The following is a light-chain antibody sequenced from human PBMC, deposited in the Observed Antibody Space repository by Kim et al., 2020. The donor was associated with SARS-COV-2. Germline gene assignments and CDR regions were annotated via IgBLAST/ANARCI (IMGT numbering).Light chain of an antibody. CDR3: NSYTSAGTWV. CDR2: DVT. CDR1: TNDVGAYTY. V-gene: IGLV2-14*03. Sequence: QSALTQPASVSGSPGQSITISCTGTTNDVGAYTYVSWYQQHPDKAPKLLIYDVTHRPSGISNRFSGSKSGNTASLTIAGLQPEDEAHYFCNSYTSAGTWVFGGGTQLTVL. J-gene: IGLJ2*01.